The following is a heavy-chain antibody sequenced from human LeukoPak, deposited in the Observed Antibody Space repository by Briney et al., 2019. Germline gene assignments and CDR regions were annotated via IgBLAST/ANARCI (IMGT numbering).Heavy chain of an antibody. D-gene: IGHD6-19*01. Sequence: PGGSLRLSCAASGFTFSSDSVNWVRQAPRKGLEWVSSISSSISYIYYAHSLKGPFTISRDNAKNSLYLQMNSLRAEDTAVYYCAREKAVAGLEGIDYWDQGTLVTVSS. V-gene: IGHV3-21*01. CDR2: ISSSISYI. J-gene: IGHJ4*02. CDR1: GFTFSSDS. CDR3: AREKAVAGLEGIDY.